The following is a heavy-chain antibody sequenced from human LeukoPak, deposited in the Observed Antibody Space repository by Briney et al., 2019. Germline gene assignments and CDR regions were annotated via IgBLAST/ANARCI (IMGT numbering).Heavy chain of an antibody. D-gene: IGHD3-10*01. V-gene: IGHV1-58*01. CDR3: AVARGLTDPLDF. Sequence: SVKVSCKASRFTFSSPTVQWVRQARGQRLEWIGWIVVGSGYTNYAQKFQERVTFTGDMSTGTVYMELSSLRSGDTAVYYCAVARGLTDPLDFWGQGTLVTVSS. CDR2: IVVGSGYT. CDR1: RFTFSSPT. J-gene: IGHJ4*02.